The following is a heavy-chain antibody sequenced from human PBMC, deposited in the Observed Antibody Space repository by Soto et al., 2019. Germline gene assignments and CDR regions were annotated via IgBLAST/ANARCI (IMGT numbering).Heavy chain of an antibody. Sequence: QVQLVESGGALVKPGGSLRLSCAASGFTLSDYDMSWIRQTPGKGLEWVSYISHNGNTIDYADSVKGRFTISRDNAKKSLFLQMNSLTAEDTAVYYCARPRMRYTNYFDGLDVWGQGTTVTVAS. CDR1: GFTLSDYD. V-gene: IGHV3-11*01. D-gene: IGHD1-26*01. CDR2: ISHNGNTI. J-gene: IGHJ6*02. CDR3: ARPRMRYTNYFDGLDV.